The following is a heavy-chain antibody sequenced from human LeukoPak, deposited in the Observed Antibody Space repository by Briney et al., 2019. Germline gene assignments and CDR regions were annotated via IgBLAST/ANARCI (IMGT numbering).Heavy chain of an antibody. V-gene: IGHV3-30*18. Sequence: GGSLRLSCAASGFTFSSYGMHWVRQAPGKGLEWVAVISYDGSNKYYADSVKGRFTISRDNSKNTLYLQMNSLRAEDTAVYYCAKSYGDYEPGGPYSYGRDVWGQGTTVTVPS. CDR2: ISYDGSNK. D-gene: IGHD4-17*01. CDR3: AKSYGDYEPGGPYSYGRDV. CDR1: GFTFSSYG. J-gene: IGHJ6*02.